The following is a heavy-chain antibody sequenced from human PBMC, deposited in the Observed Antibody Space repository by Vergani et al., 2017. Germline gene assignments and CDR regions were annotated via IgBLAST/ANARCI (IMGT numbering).Heavy chain of an antibody. CDR1: GGSFSSYY. Sequence: QVQLQQSGPGLLKPSETLSLTCTVSGGSFSSYYCSWISLPQGKGLEWIGEINHSGSTNYNPSLKSRVTISVDTSKNQFSLKLSSVTVADTAVYYCAREEAYYYDSGGYWGQGTLVTVSS. D-gene: IGHD3-22*01. V-gene: IGHV4-34*01. CDR2: INHSGST. CDR3: AREEAYYYDSGGY. J-gene: IGHJ4*02.